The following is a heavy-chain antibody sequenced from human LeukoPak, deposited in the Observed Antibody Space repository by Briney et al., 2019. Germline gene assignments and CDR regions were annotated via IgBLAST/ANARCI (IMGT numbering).Heavy chain of an antibody. CDR3: ARGGARSREGYNSELDN. Sequence: SETLSLTCAVEVVFISSGYHWGWIRQPPGKGLEWIGTVCHGVTYYDPSLKSRVSISADTSKNLFSLNLSSVTAADTAVYYCARGGARSREGYNSELDNWGQGTLVTVSS. J-gene: IGHJ4*02. V-gene: IGHV4-38-2*01. D-gene: IGHD5-24*01. CDR1: VVFISSGYH. CDR2: VCHGVT.